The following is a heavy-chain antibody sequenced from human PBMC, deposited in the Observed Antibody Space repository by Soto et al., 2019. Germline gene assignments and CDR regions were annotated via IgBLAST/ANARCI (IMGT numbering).Heavy chain of an antibody. D-gene: IGHD5-18*01. Sequence: QVQLQASGPGLVKPSGTLSLTCAVSGVSISSNNWWSWVRQPPGKGLEWIGEIYHSGSTNYNPSLKSRVTISVYKSKNRFSLKLSSVTGADTAVYSCARRYSSGYYGYWGQGTLVTVSS. J-gene: IGHJ4*02. V-gene: IGHV4-4*02. CDR1: GVSISSNNW. CDR3: ARRYSSGYYGY. CDR2: IYHSGST.